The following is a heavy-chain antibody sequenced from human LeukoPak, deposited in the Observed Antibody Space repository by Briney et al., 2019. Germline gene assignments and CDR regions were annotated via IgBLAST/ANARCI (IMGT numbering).Heavy chain of an antibody. CDR1: GGSISSGGYY. J-gene: IGHJ4*02. CDR3: ARDIRYGSGSYYPLDY. CDR2: IYYSGST. Sequence: SETLSLTCTVSGGSISSGGYYWSWIRQHPGKGLEWIGYIYYSGSTYYNPSLKSRVTISVDTSKNQFSLKLSSVTAADTAVYYCARDIRYGSGSYYPLDYWGQGTLVTVSS. D-gene: IGHD3-10*01. V-gene: IGHV4-31*03.